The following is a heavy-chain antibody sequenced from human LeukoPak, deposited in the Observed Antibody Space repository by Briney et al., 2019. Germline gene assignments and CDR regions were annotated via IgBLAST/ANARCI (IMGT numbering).Heavy chain of an antibody. CDR1: GGTFSSYA. J-gene: IGHJ5*02. CDR3: ARGLGTYWGKDFLNWFDP. D-gene: IGHD3-16*01. Sequence: ASVKVSCKASGGTFSSYAISWVRQAPGQGLEWMGRIIPILGIANYAQKFQGRVTITADKSTSTAYMELSSLRSEDTAVYYCARGLGTYWGKDFLNWFDPWGQGTLVTVSS. CDR2: IIPILGIA. V-gene: IGHV1-69*04.